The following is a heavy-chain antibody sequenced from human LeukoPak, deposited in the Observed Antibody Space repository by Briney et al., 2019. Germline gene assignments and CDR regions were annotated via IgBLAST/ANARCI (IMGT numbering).Heavy chain of an antibody. CDR3: ARGQVVSSYYDILTGYYGGDY. D-gene: IGHD3-9*01. CDR1: GYTFTSYD. J-gene: IGHJ4*02. Sequence: GASVKVSCKASGYTFTSYDINWVRQATGQRLEWMGWVNPNRGNTGQAQKFQGRVTMTRNTSISTAYMELSSLRSEDTAVYYCARGQVVSSYYDILTGYYGGDYWGQGTLVTVSS. V-gene: IGHV1-8*01. CDR2: VNPNRGNT.